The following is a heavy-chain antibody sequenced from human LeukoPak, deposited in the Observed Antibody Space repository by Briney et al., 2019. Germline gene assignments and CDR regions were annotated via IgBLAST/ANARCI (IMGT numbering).Heavy chain of an antibody. J-gene: IGHJ6*03. V-gene: IGHV4-59*11. CDR1: GGSISSHY. CDR2: IYYSGST. Sequence: SETLSLTCSVSGGSISSHYWSWIRQPPGKGLEWIGYIYYSGSTNYNPSLKSRVTMSVDTSKNQFSLKLSSVTAADTAVYYCARVGSSTTAYYYYYMDVWGKGTTVTVSS. D-gene: IGHD2-21*02. CDR3: ARVGSSTTAYYYYYMDV.